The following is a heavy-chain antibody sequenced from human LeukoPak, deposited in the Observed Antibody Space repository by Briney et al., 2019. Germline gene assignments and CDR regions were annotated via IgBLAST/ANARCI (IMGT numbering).Heavy chain of an antibody. CDR1: GGTFSRYA. V-gene: IGHV1-69*04. J-gene: IGHJ4*02. CDR2: IIPIFGIA. D-gene: IGHD4-23*01. CDR3: ARDRDYGGNLDFDY. Sequence: ASVKVSCKASGGTFSRYAISWVRQAPGQGLEWMGRIIPIFGIANYAQKFQGRVTITADKSTSTAYMELSSLRSEDTAVYYCARDRDYGGNLDFDYWGQGTLVTVSS.